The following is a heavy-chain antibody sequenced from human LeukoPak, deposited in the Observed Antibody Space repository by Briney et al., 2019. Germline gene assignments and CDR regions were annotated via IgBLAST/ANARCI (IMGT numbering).Heavy chain of an antibody. CDR3: VRGERLGPDI. CDR1: GDSIIGYY. Sequence: KPSETLSLTCTVSGDSIIGYYWSWIRQPPGKGLEWIGYIRYSGSANYNPSLKSRVTISVDTSKNQFSLTLGSLTAADTAVYYCVRGERLGPDIWGQGTLVTVSS. CDR2: IRYSGSA. D-gene: IGHD3-16*01. V-gene: IGHV4-59*01. J-gene: IGHJ3*02.